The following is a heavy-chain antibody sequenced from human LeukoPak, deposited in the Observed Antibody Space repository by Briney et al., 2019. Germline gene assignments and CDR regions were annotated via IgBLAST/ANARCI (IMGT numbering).Heavy chain of an antibody. D-gene: IGHD2-2*01. CDR2: IYYSGST. CDR3: ARAVVPAAIAAFDY. CDR1: GGSISSYY. Sequence: SETLSLTCTVSGGSISSYYWSWIRQPPGKGLEWIGYIYYSGSTNYNPSLKSRVTISVDTSKNQFSLKLSSVTAADTAVYYCARAVVPAAIAAFDYWGQGTLVTVSS. J-gene: IGHJ4*02. V-gene: IGHV4-59*01.